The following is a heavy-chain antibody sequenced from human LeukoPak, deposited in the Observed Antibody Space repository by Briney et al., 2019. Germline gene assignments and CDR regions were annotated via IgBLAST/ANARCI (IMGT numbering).Heavy chain of an antibody. CDR2: ISYDGSNK. Sequence: GGSLRLSCAASGFTFSSYAMHWVRQAPGKGLEWVAVISYDGSNKYYADSVKGRFTISRDNSKNTLYLQMNSLRAEDTAVYYCARDISEWELQNYYYYGMDVWGQGTTVTVSS. CDR1: GFTFSSYA. D-gene: IGHD1-26*01. J-gene: IGHJ6*02. V-gene: IGHV3-30-3*01. CDR3: ARDISEWELQNYYYYGMDV.